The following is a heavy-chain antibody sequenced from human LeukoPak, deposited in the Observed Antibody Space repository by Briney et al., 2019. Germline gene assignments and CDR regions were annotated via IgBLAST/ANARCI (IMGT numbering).Heavy chain of an antibody. J-gene: IGHJ5*02. V-gene: IGHV3-53*01. D-gene: IGHD1-26*01. Sequence: GGSLRLSCAASGFTVSSNHMSWVRQAPGKGLEWVSIIYSGGGTYYADSVRGRFTISRDNAKNSLYLQMNSLRDEDTAVYYCAKDLVGATASWGQGTLVTVSS. CDR1: GFTVSSNH. CDR2: IYSGGGT. CDR3: AKDLVGATAS.